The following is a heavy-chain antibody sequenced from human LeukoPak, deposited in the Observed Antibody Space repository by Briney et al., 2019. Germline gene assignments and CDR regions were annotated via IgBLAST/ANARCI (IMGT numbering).Heavy chain of an antibody. CDR1: GFTFSNYG. D-gene: IGHD2-2*03. Sequence: PGGSLRLSCAASGFTFSNYGLNWVRQAPGKGLEWVSHISSSGSAKYYADSVKGRFTISRDNAKNSLYLQMNSLRDEDTAVFYCASGSGHWGQRTLVTVSS. CDR3: ASGSGH. V-gene: IGHV3-48*02. CDR2: ISSSGSAK. J-gene: IGHJ4*02.